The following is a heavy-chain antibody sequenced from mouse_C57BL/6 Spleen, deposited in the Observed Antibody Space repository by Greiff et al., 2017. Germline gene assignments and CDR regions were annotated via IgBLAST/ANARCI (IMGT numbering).Heavy chain of an antibody. D-gene: IGHD2-4*01. CDR3: TRVYDYYPFAY. J-gene: IGHJ3*01. V-gene: IGHV5-9-1*02. CDR2: ISSGGDYI. CDR1: GFTFSSYA. Sequence: EVKLMESGEGLVKPGGSLKLSCAASGFTFSSYAMSWVRQTPEKRLEWVAYISSGGDYIYYADTVKGRFTISRDNARNTLYLQMSSLKSEDTAMYYCTRVYDYYPFAYWGQGTLVTVSA.